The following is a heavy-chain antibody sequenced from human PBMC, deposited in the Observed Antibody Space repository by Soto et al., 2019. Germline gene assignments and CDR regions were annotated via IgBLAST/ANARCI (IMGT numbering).Heavy chain of an antibody. D-gene: IGHD3-10*01. CDR1: GFRNYG. Sequence: QVQLVVSGGGVVQPGRSLRLSCAASGFRNYGMHWVRQAPGKGLEWVALIWHDGSKKHYADSVKGRFTISRDDSKNTVDLQMNSLRADDTAVYYCARDRGDFGSGVSFFDYWGQGTLVTVSS. V-gene: IGHV3-33*01. J-gene: IGHJ4*02. CDR2: IWHDGSKK. CDR3: ARDRGDFGSGVSFFDY.